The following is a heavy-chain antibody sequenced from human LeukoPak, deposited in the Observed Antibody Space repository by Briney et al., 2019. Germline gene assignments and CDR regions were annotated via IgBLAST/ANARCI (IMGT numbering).Heavy chain of an antibody. V-gene: IGHV5-51*01. CDR3: ARQRISSYYYDSSGYYRLSAFDI. CDR1: GYSFTSYW. D-gene: IGHD3-22*01. CDR2: TYPGDSDT. J-gene: IGHJ3*02. Sequence: GESLKISCKGSGYSFTSYWIGWVRQMPGKGLEWMGITYPGDSDTRYSPSFQGQVTISADKSVSTAYLQWSSLKASDTAMYYCARQRISSYYYDSSGYYRLSAFDIWGQGTMVTVSS.